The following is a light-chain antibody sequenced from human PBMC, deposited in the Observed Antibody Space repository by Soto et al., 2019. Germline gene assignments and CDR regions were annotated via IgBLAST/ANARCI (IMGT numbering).Light chain of an antibody. Sequence: LTQPPSVSESPGKTVTISCTGSSGSIASNYVQWYQQRPGSAPTTVIYEDNQRPSGVPDRFSGSIDSSSNSASLTIYXXXXXXXXDYYCQSYDSSNWVFGGGTKLTVL. J-gene: IGLJ3*02. CDR1: SGSIASNY. CDR3: QSYDSSNWV. V-gene: IGLV6-57*02. CDR2: EDN.